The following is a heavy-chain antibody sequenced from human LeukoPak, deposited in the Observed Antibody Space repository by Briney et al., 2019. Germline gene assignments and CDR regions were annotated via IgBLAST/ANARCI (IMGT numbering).Heavy chain of an antibody. J-gene: IGHJ4*02. CDR2: ISGGSHI. V-gene: IGHV3-11*01. D-gene: IGHD3-22*01. CDR3: ARDPASGYDSSGYSFP. Sequence: PGGSLRLSCAASGFPFSDYYMSWIRQAPGKGLEWVSYISGGSHIYYADSVKGRFTISRDNAKNSLFLQMTSLRAEDTAVYYCARDPASGYDSSGYSFPWGQGTLVTVSS. CDR1: GFPFSDYY.